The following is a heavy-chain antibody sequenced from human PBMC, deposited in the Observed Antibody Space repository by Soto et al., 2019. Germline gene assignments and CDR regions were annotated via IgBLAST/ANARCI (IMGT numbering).Heavy chain of an antibody. V-gene: IGHV4-61*08. D-gene: IGHD3-10*01. CDR2: IYYSGST. J-gene: IGHJ3*02. CDR3: ARVWGGAFDI. CDR1: GGSISSGDYY. Sequence: PSETLSLTCTVSGGSISSGDYYWSWIRQPPGKGLEWIGYIYYSGSTNYNPSLKSRVTISVDTSKNQFPLKLSSVTAADTAVYYCARVWGGAFDIWGQGTMVTVSS.